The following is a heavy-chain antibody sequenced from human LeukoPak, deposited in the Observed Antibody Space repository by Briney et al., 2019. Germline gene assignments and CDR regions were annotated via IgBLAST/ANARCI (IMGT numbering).Heavy chain of an antibody. D-gene: IGHD3-22*01. J-gene: IGHJ3*02. CDR1: GFTFSSYA. V-gene: IGHV3-23*01. CDR2: INGSGGST. CDR3: AKDVVGTLWSTWGVTMIVVVIRAFDI. Sequence: GGSLTLSCAASGFTFSSYAMSWVRQAPGKGLEWVSDINGSGGSTYYAASVKGRFTISRDNSKNTLYLQMNSVSAEDTAVYYCAKDVVGTLWSTWGVTMIVVVIRAFDIWGQGTMVTVSS.